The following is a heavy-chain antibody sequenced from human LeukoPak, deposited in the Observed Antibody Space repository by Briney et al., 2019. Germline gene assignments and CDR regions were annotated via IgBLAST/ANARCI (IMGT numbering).Heavy chain of an antibody. CDR2: INPNSGGT. D-gene: IGHD3-9*01. Sequence: GASVEVSCKASGYTFTGYYMHWVRQAPGQGLEWMGWINPNSGGTNYAQKFQGRVTMTRDTSISTAYMELSRLRSDDTAVYYCARDGTIYYYYMDVWGKGTTVTVSS. CDR3: ARDGTIYYYYMDV. J-gene: IGHJ6*03. V-gene: IGHV1-2*02. CDR1: GYTFTGYY.